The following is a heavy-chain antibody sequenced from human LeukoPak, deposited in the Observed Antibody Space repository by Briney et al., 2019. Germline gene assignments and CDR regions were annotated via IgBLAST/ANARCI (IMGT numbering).Heavy chain of an antibody. J-gene: IGHJ5*02. Sequence: PSETLSLTCTVSGGSISSSNYYWGWIRQPPGKGLEWIGSIYYSGSTYYNPSLKSRVTISVDTSKNQFSLKLSSVTAADTAVYYCARDKTLLWFGEPLDPWGQGTLVTVSS. CDR1: GGSISSSNYY. CDR3: ARDKTLLWFGEPLDP. D-gene: IGHD3-10*01. V-gene: IGHV4-39*07. CDR2: IYYSGST.